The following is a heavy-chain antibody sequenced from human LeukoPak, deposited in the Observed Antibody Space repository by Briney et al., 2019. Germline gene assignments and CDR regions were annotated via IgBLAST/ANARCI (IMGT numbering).Heavy chain of an antibody. Sequence: SETLSLACTVSGGSISSYYWRWIRQPPEKGLEWIGYIYYSGSTNYNPSLKSRVTISVDTSKNQFSLKLSSVTAADTAVYYCARLPTVTFFDYWGQGTLVTVSS. V-gene: IGHV4-59*08. CDR3: ARLPTVTFFDY. D-gene: IGHD4-17*01. CDR1: GGSISSYY. J-gene: IGHJ4*02. CDR2: IYYSGST.